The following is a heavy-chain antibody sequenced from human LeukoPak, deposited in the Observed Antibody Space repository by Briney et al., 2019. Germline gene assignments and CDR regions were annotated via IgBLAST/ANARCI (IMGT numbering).Heavy chain of an antibody. V-gene: IGHV3-23*01. CDR2: ISATGGST. J-gene: IGHJ4*02. Sequence: PGGSLRLSCAASGFTFSNYAMTWVRQAPGKGLEWVSLISATGGSTNYADSVKGRFTVSRDNSKNTLYLEMNSLRAEDTAVYFCAKVSVPTTNSAPSDHWGQGAQVSVSS. CDR1: GFTFSNYA. CDR3: AKVSVPTTNSAPSDH. D-gene: IGHD5/OR15-5a*01.